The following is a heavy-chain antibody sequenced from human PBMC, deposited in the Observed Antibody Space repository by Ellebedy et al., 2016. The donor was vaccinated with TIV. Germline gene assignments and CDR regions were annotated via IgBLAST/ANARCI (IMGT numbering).Heavy chain of an antibody. J-gene: IGHJ5*02. Sequence: ASVKVSXXASGGTFSSYALSWVRQAPGQGLEWMGRIIPIFGTANYTQKFQGRVTITADESTSTAYMELSSLRSEDTAVYYCARDIAPSSSGYNFWWFDPWGQGTLVTVSS. CDR2: IIPIFGTA. CDR3: ARDIAPSSSGYNFWWFDP. CDR1: GGTFSSYA. D-gene: IGHD3-22*01. V-gene: IGHV1-69*13.